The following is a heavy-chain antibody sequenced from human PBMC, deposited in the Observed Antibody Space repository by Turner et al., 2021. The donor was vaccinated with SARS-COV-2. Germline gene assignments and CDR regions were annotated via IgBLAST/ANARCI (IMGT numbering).Heavy chain of an antibody. Sequence: QVQLVESGGHVVQPGRSLRLSCAASGFTFSTYGMHWVRQAPGKGLEWVAVISYDGINRYYADSVKGRFTISRDNSKNTLYLQMNSLRAEDTAVYYCAKTSSGCYFDAFDIWGQGTMVTVSS. V-gene: IGHV3-30*18. D-gene: IGHD1-26*01. J-gene: IGHJ3*02. CDR3: AKTSSGCYFDAFDI. CDR1: GFTFSTYG. CDR2: ISYDGINR.